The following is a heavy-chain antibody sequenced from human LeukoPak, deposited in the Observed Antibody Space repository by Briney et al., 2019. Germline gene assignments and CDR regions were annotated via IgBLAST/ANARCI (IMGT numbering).Heavy chain of an antibody. CDR2: ISGSGGST. Sequence: GGSLRLSCAASGFTFSSYAMSWVRQAPGKGLEWVSAISGSGGSTYYADSVKGRFTISRDNSKNTLYLQMNSLKTEDTAVYYCTRLGAYYYYYYMDVWGKGTTVTVSS. D-gene: IGHD7-27*01. CDR1: GFTFSSYA. V-gene: IGHV3-23*01. J-gene: IGHJ6*03. CDR3: TRLGAYYYYYYMDV.